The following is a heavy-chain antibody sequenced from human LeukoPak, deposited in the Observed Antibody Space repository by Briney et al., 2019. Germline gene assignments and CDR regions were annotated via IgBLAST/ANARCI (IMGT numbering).Heavy chain of an antibody. CDR2: IYDSGST. CDR1: GGSISGYY. J-gene: IGHJ4*02. D-gene: IGHD3-22*01. CDR3: AREGSTMIVVVRGGDFDY. V-gene: IGHV4-59*12. Sequence: SETLSLTCTVSGGSISGYYWSWIRQPPGKGLDWIGCIYDSGSTKYNPSLKSRVTISLDTSKKQFSLNLTSVTAADTAVYYCAREGSTMIVVVRGGDFDYWGQGTLVTVSS.